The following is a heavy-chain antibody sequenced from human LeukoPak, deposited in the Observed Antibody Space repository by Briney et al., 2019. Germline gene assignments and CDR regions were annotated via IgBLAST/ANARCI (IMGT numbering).Heavy chain of an antibody. CDR3: AKERPYCGGDCYSGGDAFDI. CDR1: GFTFSSYA. J-gene: IGHJ3*02. V-gene: IGHV3-23*01. Sequence: GGSLRLSCAASGFTFSSYAMSWVRQAPGKGLEWVSAISGSGGSTYYADSVKGRFTISRDNSKNTLCLQMNSLRAEDTAVYYCAKERPYCGGDCYSGGDAFDIWGQGTMVTVSS. D-gene: IGHD2-21*01. CDR2: ISGSGGST.